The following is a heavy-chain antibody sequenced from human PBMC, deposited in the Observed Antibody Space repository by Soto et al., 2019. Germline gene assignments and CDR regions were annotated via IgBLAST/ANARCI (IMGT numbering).Heavy chain of an antibody. CDR3: ARDYSSSSSNWFDP. Sequence: SETLSLTCTVSGGSISSGDYYWIWIRQPPGKGLEWIGYIYYSGSTYYNPSLKSRVTISVDTSKNQFSLKLSSVTAADTAVYYCARDYSSSSSNWFDPWGQGTLVTVSS. J-gene: IGHJ5*02. D-gene: IGHD6-13*01. CDR1: GGSISSGDYY. V-gene: IGHV4-30-4*01. CDR2: IYYSGST.